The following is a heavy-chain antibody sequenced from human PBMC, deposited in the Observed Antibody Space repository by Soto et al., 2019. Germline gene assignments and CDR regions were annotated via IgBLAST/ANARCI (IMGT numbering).Heavy chain of an antibody. Sequence: SVKVSCKASGYTFTSYAMHWVRQAPGQMHECMGWINAGNGNTKYSQKFQGRVTSTSDTSASTAYMELSSLRSEDTAAYYFAGVGSLYCGGGCYIFDYLGQGSLVTFSS. V-gene: IGHV1-3*01. J-gene: IGHJ4*02. CDR1: GYTFTSYA. D-gene: IGHD2-21*02. CDR2: INAGNGNT. CDR3: AGVGSLYCGGGCYIFDY.